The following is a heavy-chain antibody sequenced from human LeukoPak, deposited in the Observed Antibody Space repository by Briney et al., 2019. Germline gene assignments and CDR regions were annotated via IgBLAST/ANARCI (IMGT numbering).Heavy chain of an antibody. V-gene: IGHV4-39*01. CDR2: MYYSGST. Sequence: SETLSLTCTVSGGSISGSNYYWGWIRQPPEKGLEWIGSMYYSGSTYYNPSFKSRVTISVDTSKNQFSLKLSSVTAADTAVYYCARPFDGLFDYWGQGTLVTVSS. CDR3: ARPFDGLFDY. J-gene: IGHJ4*02. CDR1: GGSISGSNYY. D-gene: IGHD3-9*01.